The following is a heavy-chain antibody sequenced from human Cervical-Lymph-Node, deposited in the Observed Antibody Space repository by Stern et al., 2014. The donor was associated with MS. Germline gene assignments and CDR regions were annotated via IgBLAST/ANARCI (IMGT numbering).Heavy chain of an antibody. Sequence: QVQLQESGPGLVKPSQTLSLTCTVSGGSISSGGYSWSWIRQPPGKGLEWIGYIHHSGNTYYNPSLKSRLTISVDTSKNQFSLKLSPVTAADTAVYYCARDSGALTTVTTGSIDYWGQGTLVTVSS. J-gene: IGHJ4*02. CDR2: IHHSGNT. V-gene: IGHV4-31*03. CDR1: GGSISSGGYS. CDR3: ARDSGALTTVTTGSIDY. D-gene: IGHD4-17*01.